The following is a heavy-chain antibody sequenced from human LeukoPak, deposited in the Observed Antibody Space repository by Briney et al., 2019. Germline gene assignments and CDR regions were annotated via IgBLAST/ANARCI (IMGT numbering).Heavy chain of an antibody. J-gene: IGHJ5*02. Sequence: AGSLRLSCAASGFTLTTYAMSWVRQAPGKGLEWVSAISGSGGSTYYADSVKGRFTISRDNSKNTLYLQMNSLRAEDTAVYYCAKGGSSSGWYDVNWFDPWGQGTLITVSS. D-gene: IGHD6-19*01. CDR2: ISGSGGST. CDR1: GFTLTTYA. V-gene: IGHV3-23*01. CDR3: AKGGSSSGWYDVNWFDP.